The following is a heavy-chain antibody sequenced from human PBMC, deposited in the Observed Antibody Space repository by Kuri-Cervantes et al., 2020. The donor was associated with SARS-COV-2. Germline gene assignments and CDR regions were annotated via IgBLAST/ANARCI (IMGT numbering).Heavy chain of an antibody. CDR1: GGSFSGYY. CDR3: RTSSSSVYYYYGMDV. Sequence: SETLSLTCAVYGGSFSGYYWSWIRQPPGKGLEWIGEINHSGSTNYNPSLKSRVTISVDTSKNQFSLKLSSVTAADTAVYYCRTSSSSVYYYYGMDVWGQGTTVTVSS. D-gene: IGHD6-6*01. J-gene: IGHJ6*02. V-gene: IGHV4-34*01. CDR2: INHSGST.